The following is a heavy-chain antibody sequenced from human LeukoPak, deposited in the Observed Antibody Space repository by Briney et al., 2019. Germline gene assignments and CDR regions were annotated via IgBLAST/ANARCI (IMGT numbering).Heavy chain of an antibody. CDR2: ISGGGGYT. Sequence: GGSLRLSCAASGFTFSNYAMSWVRQAPGKGLEWLSCISGGGGYTYYADSVKGRFTISRDNSKNTLYVQMNSLRAEDTAVYYCAKGAFERFGEPSDYWGQGTLVTVSS. CDR3: AKGAFERFGEPSDY. J-gene: IGHJ4*02. CDR1: GFTFSNYA. D-gene: IGHD3-10*01. V-gene: IGHV3-23*01.